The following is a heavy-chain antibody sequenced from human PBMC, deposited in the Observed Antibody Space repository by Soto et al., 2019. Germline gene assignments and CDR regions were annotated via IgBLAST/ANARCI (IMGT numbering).Heavy chain of an antibody. V-gene: IGHV5-51*01. D-gene: IGHD6-6*01. Sequence: GESLKISCEGSGYSFAAYWIAWGRQIPGKGLEWMGIIYPDDSDTRYSPAFHGQVTISVDKSSATAFLRWNSLRASDTAMYFCARPAREYDNSPGYLDYWGQGTLVTVSS. CDR3: ARPAREYDNSPGYLDY. CDR1: GYSFAAYW. J-gene: IGHJ4*02. CDR2: IYPDDSDT.